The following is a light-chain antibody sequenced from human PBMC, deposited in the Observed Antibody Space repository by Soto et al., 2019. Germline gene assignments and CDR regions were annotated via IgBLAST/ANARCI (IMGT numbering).Light chain of an antibody. CDR1: SSDVGSYNV. Sequence: QSALTQPASVSGSPGQSITIPCSGTSSDVGSYNVVSWYQQHPGKAPKLVIYDVSNRPSGVSPRLSGAKSGNTASLTIAGLQAEDEADYYCSSYTRRSTYVFGTGTKLTVL. J-gene: IGLJ1*01. CDR3: SSYTRRSTYV. V-gene: IGLV2-14*03. CDR2: DVS.